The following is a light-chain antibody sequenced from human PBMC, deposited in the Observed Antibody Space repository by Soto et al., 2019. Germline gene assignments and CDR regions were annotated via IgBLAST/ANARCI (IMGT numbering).Light chain of an antibody. CDR2: SAS. Sequence: IVMTQYPDSLEGSLGERAKINCTPSQSILYISDNKNYLAWYQQKPGPPPTLLSSSASTRESGVPDRFSGSRPATAFTIPLSSLLAEDVAVYYCQQYYSNPHTVGGGTKGDI. CDR3: QQYYSNPHT. J-gene: IGKJ4*01. V-gene: IGKV4-1*01. CDR1: QSILYISDNKNY.